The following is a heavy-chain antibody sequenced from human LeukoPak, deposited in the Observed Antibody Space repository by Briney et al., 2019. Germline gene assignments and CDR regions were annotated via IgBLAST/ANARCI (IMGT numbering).Heavy chain of an antibody. V-gene: IGHV3-7*03. CDR1: GFTFSSYW. Sequence: GGSLRLSCAVSGFTFSSYWMNWVRQAPGKGLEWVANIKQDGSEKNYVDSVKGRFIVSRDNAKNSLYLQMNSLRPEDTAVYYCAKDLSEQQQLRTIDSWGQGTLVTVSS. CDR2: IKQDGSEK. CDR3: AKDLSEQQQLRTIDS. J-gene: IGHJ4*02. D-gene: IGHD6-13*01.